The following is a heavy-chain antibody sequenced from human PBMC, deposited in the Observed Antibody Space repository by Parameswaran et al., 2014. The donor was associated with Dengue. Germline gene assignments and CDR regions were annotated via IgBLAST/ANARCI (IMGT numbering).Heavy chain of an antibody. Sequence: PGKALEWLALIYWDDDKRYSPSLKSRLTITKDTSKNQVVLTMTNMDPVDTATYYCARTSSPYYDFWSGYYSFDYWGQGTLVTVSS. CDR3: ARTSSPYYDFWSGYYSFDY. CDR2: IYWDDDK. D-gene: IGHD3-3*01. J-gene: IGHJ4*02. V-gene: IGHV2-5*02.